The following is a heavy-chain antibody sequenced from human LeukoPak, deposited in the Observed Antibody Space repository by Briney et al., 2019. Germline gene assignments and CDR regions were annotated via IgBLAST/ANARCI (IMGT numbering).Heavy chain of an antibody. Sequence: GGSLRLSCAASGFTFSSYSMNWVRQAPGKGLEWVSYITPSSDTIYYADSVEGRFTISRDNAKNSLYLQMNSLRAEDTAVYYCATYSSLNRREFQFWGQGTLLTVSS. D-gene: IGHD3-22*01. CDR3: ATYSSLNRREFQF. J-gene: IGHJ1*01. CDR2: ITPSSDTI. V-gene: IGHV3-48*01. CDR1: GFTFSSYS.